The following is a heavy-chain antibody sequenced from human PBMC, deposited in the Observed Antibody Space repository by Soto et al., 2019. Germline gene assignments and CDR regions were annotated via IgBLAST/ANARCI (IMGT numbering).Heavy chain of an antibody. V-gene: IGHV3-11*06. CDR2: ISTNSRYI. CDR1: GFNFSDYY. J-gene: IGHJ4*02. Sequence: QVQLVESGGGLVKPGGSRRLSCAVSGFNFSDYYMTWIRQAPGKGLEWISYISTNSRYIKYADSIKGRFTISRDNAKSSLYLQMNSLRAEDTAIYYCARGLGGSYFIAYWGQGTLVTVSS. D-gene: IGHD3-10*01. CDR3: ARGLGGSYFIAY.